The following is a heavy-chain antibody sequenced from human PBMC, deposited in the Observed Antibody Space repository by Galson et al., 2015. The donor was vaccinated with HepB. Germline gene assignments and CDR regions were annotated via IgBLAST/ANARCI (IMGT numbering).Heavy chain of an antibody. CDR2: LYWNDDE. Sequence: PALVKPTQTLTLTCTFSGFSLTTSGVGVGWIRQPPGKALEWLALLYWNDDEHYSPSLKSRLTITKDTSKNQVVLTMTNMDPVDTATYYCTRSVAITPYYYYMDVWGKGTTVTVSS. V-gene: IGHV2-5*01. CDR3: TRSVAITPYYYYMDV. J-gene: IGHJ6*03. D-gene: IGHD5-24*01. CDR1: GFSLTTSGVG.